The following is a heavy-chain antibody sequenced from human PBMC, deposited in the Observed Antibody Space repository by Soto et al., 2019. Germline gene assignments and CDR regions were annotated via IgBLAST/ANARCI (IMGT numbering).Heavy chain of an antibody. CDR2: LYTRGTT. V-gene: IGHV4-4*07. CDR1: GASISNFY. Sequence: SETLSLTCSVSGASISNFYWSWIRQSAGKGLEWIGRLYTRGTTDYNPSLKSRVTMSIDTSKNRVSLSLTSVTAADTAVYYCAKGGTYYFDSWGQGIVVTVS. CDR3: AKGGTYYFDS. J-gene: IGHJ4*02. D-gene: IGHD3-16*01.